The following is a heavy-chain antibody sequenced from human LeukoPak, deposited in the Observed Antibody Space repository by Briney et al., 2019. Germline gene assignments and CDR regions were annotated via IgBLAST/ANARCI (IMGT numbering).Heavy chain of an antibody. Sequence: GGSLRLSCAASGFTFSDYYMSWIRQAPGKGLEWVSYISSSGSTIYYADSVKGRFTISRDNAKNSLYLQMNSLRAEDTAVYYCARDFWSGYYTPLENWGQGTLVTVSS. CDR2: ISSSGSTI. CDR1: GFTFSDYY. J-gene: IGHJ4*02. D-gene: IGHD3-3*01. V-gene: IGHV3-11*04. CDR3: ARDFWSGYYTPLEN.